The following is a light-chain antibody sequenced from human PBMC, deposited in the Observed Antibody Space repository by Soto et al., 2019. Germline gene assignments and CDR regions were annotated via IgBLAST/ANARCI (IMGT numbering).Light chain of an antibody. J-gene: IGKJ3*01. CDR3: QQYGRSPGLFT. CDR2: DAS. Sequence: EIVLTQSPGTLSLSPGERATLSCRASQSVSNAFVAWYQQKPGQAPRLLIYDASSRATGIPARFSGSGSGTDFTLTISRLEPEDFAVYYCQQYGRSPGLFTFGPGTKVDIK. V-gene: IGKV3-20*01. CDR1: QSVSNAF.